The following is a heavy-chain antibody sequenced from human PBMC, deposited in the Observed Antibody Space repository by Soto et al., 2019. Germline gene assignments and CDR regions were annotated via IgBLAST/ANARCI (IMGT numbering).Heavy chain of an antibody. CDR2: IYSGGYT. CDR1: GFDVSNTD. CDR3: AREAIIVIAAPEHYFDY. D-gene: IGHD3-22*01. J-gene: IGHJ4*02. V-gene: IGHV3-66*01. Sequence: PGGSLRLSCAASGFDVSNTDMSWVRQAPGKGLEWVSVIYSGGYTNYADSVKGRFIVSRDSPKNTLYLQMDSLRAEDTAVYYCAREAIIVIAAPEHYFDYWGQGTLVTVSS.